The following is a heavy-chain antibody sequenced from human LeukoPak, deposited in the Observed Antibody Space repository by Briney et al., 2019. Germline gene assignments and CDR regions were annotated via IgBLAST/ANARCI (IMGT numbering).Heavy chain of an antibody. CDR2: IIPIFGTA. J-gene: IGHJ5*02. V-gene: IGHV1-69*05. CDR3: ARGGVPLDWFDP. D-gene: IGHD3-10*01. CDR1: GGTFSSYA. Sequence: SVTVSCKASGGTFSSYAISWVRQAPGQGLEWMGGIIPIFGTANYAQKFQGRVTITTDESTSTAYMELSSLRSEDTAVYYCARGGVPLDWFDPWGQGTLVTVSS.